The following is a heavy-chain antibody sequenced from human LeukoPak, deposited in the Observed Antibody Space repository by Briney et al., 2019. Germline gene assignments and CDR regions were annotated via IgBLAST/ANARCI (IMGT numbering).Heavy chain of an antibody. CDR1: GLTFSKFW. Sequence: GGSLRLSCAASGLTFSKFWMNWVRQAPGKGLEWIAIIKSDGSETIYVDSVRGRFTISRDNAKNSLHLQMSSLKVEDTAVYFCASGTGWLIESWGQGTQVIVSS. CDR2: IKSDGSET. D-gene: IGHD6-19*01. CDR3: ASGTGWLIES. J-gene: IGHJ4*02. V-gene: IGHV3-7*01.